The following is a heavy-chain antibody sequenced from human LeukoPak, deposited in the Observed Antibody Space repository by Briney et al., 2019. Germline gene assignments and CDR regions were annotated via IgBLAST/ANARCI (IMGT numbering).Heavy chain of an antibody. D-gene: IGHD5-18*01. J-gene: IGHJ3*02. CDR1: GFTFSSYA. V-gene: IGHV3-23*01. CDR3: ARDSFPQVRGYSHGGDDAFDI. Sequence: GGSLRLSCAVSGFTFSSYAMSWVRQAPGKGLERVSAISGSGGSTYYADSVKGRFTISRDNAKNSLYLQMNSLRAEDTAVYYCARDSFPQVRGYSHGGDDAFDIWGQGTMVTVSS. CDR2: ISGSGGST.